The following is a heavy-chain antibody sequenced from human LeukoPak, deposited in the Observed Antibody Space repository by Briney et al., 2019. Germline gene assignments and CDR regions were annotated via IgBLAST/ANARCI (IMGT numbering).Heavy chain of an antibody. Sequence: PSETLSLTCTVSSGSFSSSSYYWGWIRQPPGKGLEWIGNIYYSGSTYYNPSLKSRVTISVDTSKNQFSLKLSSVTAADTAVYYCARHDASGYYGLYWGQGTLVTVSS. CDR1: SGSFSSSSYY. CDR2: IYYSGST. V-gene: IGHV4-39*01. CDR3: ARHDASGYYGLY. D-gene: IGHD3-22*01. J-gene: IGHJ4*02.